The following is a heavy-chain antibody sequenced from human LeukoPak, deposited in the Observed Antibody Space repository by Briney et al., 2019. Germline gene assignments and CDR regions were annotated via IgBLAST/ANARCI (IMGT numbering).Heavy chain of an antibody. D-gene: IGHD5-24*01. CDR3: ARVSGRWLQTRYYFDY. V-gene: IGHV4-34*01. J-gene: IGHJ4*02. CDR2: INHSGST. Sequence: SETLSLTCAVYGGSFGGYYWSWIRQPPGKGLEWIGEINHSGSTNYNPSLKSRVTISVGTSKNQFSLKLSSVTAADTAVYYCARVSGRWLQTRYYFDYWGQGTLVTVSS. CDR1: GGSFGGYY.